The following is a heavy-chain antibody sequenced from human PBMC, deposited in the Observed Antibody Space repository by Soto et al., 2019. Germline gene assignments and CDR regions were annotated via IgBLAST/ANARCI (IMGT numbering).Heavy chain of an antibody. V-gene: IGHV4-59*08. CDR3: ASQDYYDSSGYLDY. D-gene: IGHD3-22*01. Sequence: QVQLQESGPGLVKPSETLSLTCTVSGGSISSYYWSWIRQPPGKGLEWIGYIYYSGSTNYNPSLKSRVTISVDTSKYQFSLKLSSVTAADTAVYYCASQDYYDSSGYLDYWGQGTLVTVSS. J-gene: IGHJ4*02. CDR1: GGSISSYY. CDR2: IYYSGST.